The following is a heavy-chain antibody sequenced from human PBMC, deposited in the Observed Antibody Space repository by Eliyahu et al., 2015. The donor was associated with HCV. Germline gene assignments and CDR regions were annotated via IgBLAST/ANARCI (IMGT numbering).Heavy chain of an antibody. Sequence: EVQLLXSGGGLVQPGGSLRLSXXASGFTFSSYXMSWVRQAPGKGXGWVXAIXGSGGSTYYADSVKGRFTISRDNSKNTLYLQMNSLRAEDTAVYYCAKDYDPPGMLPPYDAFDIWGQGTMVTVSS. CDR1: GFTFSSYX. CDR2: IXGSGGST. CDR3: AKDYDPPGMLPPYDAFDI. J-gene: IGHJ3*02. V-gene: IGHV3-23*01. D-gene: IGHD3-16*01.